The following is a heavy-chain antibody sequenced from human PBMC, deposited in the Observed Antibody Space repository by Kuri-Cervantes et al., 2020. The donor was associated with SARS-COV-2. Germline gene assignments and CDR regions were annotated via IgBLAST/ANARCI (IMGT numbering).Heavy chain of an antibody. V-gene: IGHV3-48*01. CDR2: ISSSSSTI. D-gene: IGHD2-2*01. CDR3: ARLLARILSYHHSLVVYYFDY. Sequence: GGSLRFSCAASGFTFSSYSMNWVRQAPGKGLEWVSYISSSSSTIYYADSVKGRFTISRDNAKNSLYLQMNSLRAEDTAVHYCARLLARILSYHHSLVVYYFDYWGQGPLVTVSS. J-gene: IGHJ4*02. CDR1: GFTFSSYS.